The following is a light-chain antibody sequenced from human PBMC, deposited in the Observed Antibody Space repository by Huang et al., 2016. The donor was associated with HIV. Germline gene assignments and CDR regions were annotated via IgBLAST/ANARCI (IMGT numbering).Light chain of an antibody. J-gene: IGKJ5*01. CDR2: LGS. Sequence: IVMTQSPLSLPVTPGEPASISCRSSQSLLHTNGYYYLDWYLQKPGHAPQLLIYLGSNRASGVPDRFSGSGSVIDFTLKISRVEAEDVGIYFCMQALQTPRTFGQGTRLEIK. CDR3: MQALQTPRT. CDR1: QSLLHTNGYYY. V-gene: IGKV2-28*01.